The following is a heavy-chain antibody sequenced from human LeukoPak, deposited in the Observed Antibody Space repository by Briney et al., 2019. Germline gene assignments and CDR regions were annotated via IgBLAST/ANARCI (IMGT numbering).Heavy chain of an antibody. D-gene: IGHD2-15*01. CDR2: IWYDGSKK. Sequence: PGGSLRLSCVASRFTFSSYGMHWVRQGPGKGLEWVAVIWYDGSKKDHAESVEGRFTISRDNTQNTLYLQMNSLRPEDTAVYFCVAGGVVETLYNSYGLDVWGPGTTVSVSS. V-gene: IGHV3-33*03. CDR1: RFTFSSYG. CDR3: VAGGVVETLYNSYGLDV. J-gene: IGHJ6*02.